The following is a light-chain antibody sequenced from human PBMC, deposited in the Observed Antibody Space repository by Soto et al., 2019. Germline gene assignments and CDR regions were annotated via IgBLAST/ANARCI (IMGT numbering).Light chain of an antibody. CDR1: QSIGNW. J-gene: IGKJ1*01. CDR3: QQCNDYPWT. CDR2: DAS. V-gene: IGKV1-5*01. Sequence: DSEMTQAPATLSASEGDRVTITCRASQSIGNWVAWYQQKPGKAPQLLIYDASSLKSGVPSRFSGSGSGTEFTLTITSLQPDDFATYYCQQCNDYPWTFGQRTKVDIK.